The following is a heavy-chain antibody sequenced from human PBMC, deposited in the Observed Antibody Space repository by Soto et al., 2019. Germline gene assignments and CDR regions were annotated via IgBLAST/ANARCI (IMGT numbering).Heavy chain of an antibody. D-gene: IGHD2-15*01. CDR2: IIPILGIA. J-gene: IGHJ5*02. V-gene: IGHV1-69*02. Sequence: SVKVSCKASGGTFSSFTISWVRQAPGQGLEWMGRIIPILGIANYAQKFQGRVTITADKSTSTAYMELSSLRSEDTAVYYCARGLSVYCSGGSCYGGNWFDPWGQGTLVTVSS. CDR3: ARGLSVYCSGGSCYGGNWFDP. CDR1: GGTFSSFT.